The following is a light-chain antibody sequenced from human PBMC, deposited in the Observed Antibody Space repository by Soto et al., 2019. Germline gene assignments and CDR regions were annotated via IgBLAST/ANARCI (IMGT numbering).Light chain of an antibody. J-gene: IGKJ4*01. Sequence: EIVLTQSPATLSLSPGERATLSCRASQSVSSYLAWYQQKPDQAPRLLIYDASNRATGIPARFSGSGSGTDFTLTIRSLEPEDFAVYYCQQRSNWPLTFGGGTKVEIK. CDR2: DAS. CDR1: QSVSSY. CDR3: QQRSNWPLT. V-gene: IGKV3-11*01.